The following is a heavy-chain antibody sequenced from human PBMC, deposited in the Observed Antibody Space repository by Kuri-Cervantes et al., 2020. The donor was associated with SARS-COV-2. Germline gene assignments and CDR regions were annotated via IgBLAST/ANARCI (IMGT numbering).Heavy chain of an antibody. CDR1: GFTFSSYA. CDR2: IYPGDSDT. V-gene: IGHV5-51*01. D-gene: IGHD7-27*01. CDR3: ARELTGDMLADY. Sequence: GGSLRLSCAASGFTFSSYAMSWVRQAPGKGLEWMGIIYPGDSDTRYSPSFQGQVTISADKSISTAYLQWSSLKASDTAMYYCARELTGDMLADYWGQGTLVTVSS. J-gene: IGHJ4*02.